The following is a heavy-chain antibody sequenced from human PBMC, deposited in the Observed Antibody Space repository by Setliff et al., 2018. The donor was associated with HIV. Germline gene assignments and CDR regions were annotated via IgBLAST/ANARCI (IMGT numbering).Heavy chain of an antibody. J-gene: IGHJ3*02. Sequence: SETLSLTCTVSGGSISSYYWSWIRQPPGKGLEWIGYIYYSGSTNYNPSLKSRVTISVDTSKNQFSLKLSSVTAADTAVYYCARGMLRSSWYAHHDAFDIWGQGTMVTVSS. CDR1: GGSISSYY. D-gene: IGHD6-13*01. CDR2: IYYSGST. V-gene: IGHV4-59*01. CDR3: ARGMLRSSWYAHHDAFDI.